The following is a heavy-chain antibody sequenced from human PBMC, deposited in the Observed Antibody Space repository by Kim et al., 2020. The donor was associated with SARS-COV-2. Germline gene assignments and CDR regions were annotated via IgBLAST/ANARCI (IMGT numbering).Heavy chain of an antibody. CDR3: ARGPRYYYGSGSYYNWCYFDY. J-gene: IGHJ4*02. CDR2: INHSGST. CDR1: GGSFSGYY. V-gene: IGHV4-34*01. D-gene: IGHD3-10*01. Sequence: SETLSLTCAVYGGSFSGYYWSWIRQPPGKGLEWIGEINHSGSTNYNPSLKSRVTISVDTSKNQFSLKLSSVTAADTAVYYCARGPRYYYGSGSYYNWCYFDYWGQGTLVTVSS.